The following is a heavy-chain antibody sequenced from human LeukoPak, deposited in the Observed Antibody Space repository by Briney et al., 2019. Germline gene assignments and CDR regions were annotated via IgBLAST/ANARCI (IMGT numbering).Heavy chain of an antibody. Sequence: PGGSLRLSCAASGFTLSSNYISWVRQARGKGLEWVSIIYSGGNTYYADSVEGRFTISRDNSKNTLFLDMNSLRAEDTAVYYCARLGVTATHFDSWGQGTLVTVSS. CDR2: IYSGGNT. CDR3: ARLGVTATHFDS. CDR1: GFTLSSNY. V-gene: IGHV3-66*04. D-gene: IGHD2-21*02. J-gene: IGHJ4*02.